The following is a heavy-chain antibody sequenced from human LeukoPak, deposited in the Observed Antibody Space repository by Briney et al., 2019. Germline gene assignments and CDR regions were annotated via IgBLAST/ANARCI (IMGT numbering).Heavy chain of an antibody. CDR3: AKDPQGGRATIGYFDY. CDR2: ISFDGSNI. Sequence: GRSLRLSCAASGFTFSTYGMHCVRQAPGKGLEWVAVISFDGSNIYYADSVRGRFTISRDNSKNALYLHMNSLRAEDTAVYYCAKDPQGGRATIGYFDYWGQGTLVTVSS. D-gene: IGHD5-12*01. CDR1: GFTFSTYG. J-gene: IGHJ4*02. V-gene: IGHV3-30*18.